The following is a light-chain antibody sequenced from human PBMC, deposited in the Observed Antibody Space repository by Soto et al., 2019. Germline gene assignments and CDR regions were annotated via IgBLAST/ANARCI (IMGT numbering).Light chain of an antibody. CDR3: MQAIDIPWT. V-gene: IGKV2-29*03. CDR2: EVS. J-gene: IGKJ1*01. Sequence: ILMTQTPLYLSILLRQTASTSCTYSQSFLHSDGKTYFYWYVQKAGQAPQPLIYEVSNRFSGVPERFSGSGSRTDFTLKISRVEADDVGIYYCMQAIDIPWTFGQGTKVEIK. CDR1: QSFLHSDGKTY.